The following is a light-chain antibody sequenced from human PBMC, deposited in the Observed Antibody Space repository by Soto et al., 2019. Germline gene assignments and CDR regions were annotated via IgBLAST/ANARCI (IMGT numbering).Light chain of an antibody. Sequence: EIVLTQSPGILSLSPGERATLSCRASQSVSSSFLDWYQQKPGQAPRLLIYGASSRATGIPDRFSGSGSGTDFTLTISRLEPEDFAVYYCQQYGSSPTFGGGTKVDIK. J-gene: IGKJ4*01. CDR3: QQYGSSPT. V-gene: IGKV3-20*01. CDR2: GAS. CDR1: QSVSSSF.